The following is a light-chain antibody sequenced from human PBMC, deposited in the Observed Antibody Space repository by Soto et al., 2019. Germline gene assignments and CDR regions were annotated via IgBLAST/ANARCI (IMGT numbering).Light chain of an antibody. Sequence: EIVMTQSPATLSVSPGERATLSCRASQSVSSSLAWYQQKPGQAPRLLIYGASTRATGIPARFSGSGSGTEYTLTISSLQSEDFAVYYCQQYKHWPLTFGGGTKVEIK. CDR2: GAS. CDR3: QQYKHWPLT. J-gene: IGKJ4*01. V-gene: IGKV3-15*01. CDR1: QSVSSS.